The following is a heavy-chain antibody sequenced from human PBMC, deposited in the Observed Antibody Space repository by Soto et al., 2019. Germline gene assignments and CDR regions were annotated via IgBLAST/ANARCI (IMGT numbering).Heavy chain of an antibody. V-gene: IGHV2-70*01. CDR2: IDWGDDK. D-gene: IGHD2-21*01. Sequence: SGPKRVNPTQTLTLTCNFSGFSLTTGGMCVSWIRQSPGKALEWLALIDWGDDKYYSTSLETRLTISKDTSKNQVVLTMTNMDPADTATYYCARSLLEHYGMDVWGQGTTVTVSS. J-gene: IGHJ6*02. CDR1: GFSLTTGGMC. CDR3: ARSLLEHYGMDV.